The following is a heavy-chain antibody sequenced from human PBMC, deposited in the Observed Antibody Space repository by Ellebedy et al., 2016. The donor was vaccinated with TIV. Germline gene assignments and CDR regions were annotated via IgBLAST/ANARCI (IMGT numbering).Heavy chain of an antibody. D-gene: IGHD2-21*02. V-gene: IGHV4-39*07. CDR3: AKEGSGDTKYYFNYMDV. CDR1: GGSISGSTYY. CDR2: IYGNGNT. J-gene: IGHJ6*03. Sequence: MPGGSLRLSCTVSGGSISGSTYYWGWIRQTPGRRLEWIGSIYGNGNTYYNPSLKSRVSISLDLSKNQFSLHLNSVTAADTAVYYCAKEGSGDTKYYFNYMDVWGRGTTVTVTS.